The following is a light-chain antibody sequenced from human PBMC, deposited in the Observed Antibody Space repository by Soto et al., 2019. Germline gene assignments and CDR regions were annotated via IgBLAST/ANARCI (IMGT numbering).Light chain of an antibody. CDR3: QQGT. CDR1: QSIGNS. CDR2: DAS. J-gene: IGKJ1*01. Sequence: EIVLTQSPATMSLSPGDRATLSCRASQSIGNSLAWYQQKRGQPPSLLIYDASSRATGIPARFSGSGSGTDFTLTISSLEPEDFAVYFCQQGTFGQGTKVEI. V-gene: IGKV3-11*01.